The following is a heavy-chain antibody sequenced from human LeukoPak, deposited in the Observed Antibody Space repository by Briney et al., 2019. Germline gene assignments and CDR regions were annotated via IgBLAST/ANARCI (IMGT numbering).Heavy chain of an antibody. Sequence: GGSLRLSCAASGFTFDEYAMTWVRQAPGKGLEWVSLVNWDGSRTYYADSVKGRFTISRDNSKKSLYLQMNSLRAEDTAVYYCAKPPYSGSSYFDYWGQGTLVTVSS. CDR1: GFTFDEYA. CDR3: AKPPYSGSSYFDY. D-gene: IGHD1-26*01. J-gene: IGHJ4*02. V-gene: IGHV3-43D*03. CDR2: VNWDGSRT.